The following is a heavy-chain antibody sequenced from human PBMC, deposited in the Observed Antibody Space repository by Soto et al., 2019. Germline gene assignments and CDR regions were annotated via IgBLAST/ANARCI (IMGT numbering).Heavy chain of an antibody. V-gene: IGHV3-30*04. CDR1: GFTFSSYA. D-gene: IGHD3-10*01. J-gene: IGHJ3*02. Sequence: GGSLRLSCAASGFTFSSYAMHWVRQAPGKGLEWVAVISYDGSNKYYADSVKGRFTISRDNSKNTLDLQMNSLRAEDTAVYYCASEDRGGDAFDIWGQGTMVTVSS. CDR2: ISYDGSNK. CDR3: ASEDRGGDAFDI.